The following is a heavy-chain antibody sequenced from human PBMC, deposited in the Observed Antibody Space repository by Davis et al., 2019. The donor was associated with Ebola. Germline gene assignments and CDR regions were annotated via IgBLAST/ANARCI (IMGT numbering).Heavy chain of an antibody. D-gene: IGHD3-10*01. CDR2: ISSSGSTI. Sequence: GESLKISCAASGFTFSDYYMSWIRQAPGKGLEWVSYISSSGSTIYYADSVKGRFTISRDNAKNSLYLQMNSLRAEDTAVYYCARGGVQGVIIFGYGMDVWGQGTTVTVSS. J-gene: IGHJ6*02. V-gene: IGHV3-11*04. CDR1: GFTFSDYY. CDR3: ARGGVQGVIIFGYGMDV.